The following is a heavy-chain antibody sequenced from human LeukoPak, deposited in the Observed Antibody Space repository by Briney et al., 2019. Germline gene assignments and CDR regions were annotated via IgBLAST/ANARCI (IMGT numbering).Heavy chain of an antibody. V-gene: IGHV3-11*01. D-gene: IGHD3-22*01. Sequence: PGGSLRLSCAASGFTFSDYYMSWIRQAPGNGLEWVSYISSSGSTIYYADSVKGRFTISRDNAKNSLYLQMNSLRAEDTAVYYCAREPYYYDSSGDDAFDIWGQGTMVTVSS. CDR1: GFTFSDYY. CDR3: AREPYYYDSSGDDAFDI. CDR2: ISSSGSTI. J-gene: IGHJ3*02.